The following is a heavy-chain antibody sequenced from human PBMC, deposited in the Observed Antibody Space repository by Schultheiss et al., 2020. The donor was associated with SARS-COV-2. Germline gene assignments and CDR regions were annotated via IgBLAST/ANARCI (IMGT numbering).Heavy chain of an antibody. V-gene: IGHV3-11*06. CDR1: GFTFSDYY. CDR2: ISSSSSYT. J-gene: IGHJ3*02. CDR3: ARNPYDSSGYYRITYAFDI. Sequence: GGSLRLSCAASGFTFSDYYMSWIRQAPGKGLEWVSYISSSSSYTNYADSVKGRFTISRDNAKNSLYLQMNSLRAEDTAVYYCARNPYDSSGYYRITYAFDIWGQGTMVTVSS. D-gene: IGHD3-22*01.